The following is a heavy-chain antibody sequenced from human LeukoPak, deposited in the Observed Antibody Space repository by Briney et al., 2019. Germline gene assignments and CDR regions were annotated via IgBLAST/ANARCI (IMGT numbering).Heavy chain of an antibody. CDR3: AKEVGATEGAFDY. D-gene: IGHD1-26*01. J-gene: IGHJ4*02. CDR2: ISYDGSNK. V-gene: IGHV3-30*18. Sequence: SWGSLRLSCAASGFTFSSYGMHWVRQAPGKGLEWVAVISYDGSNKYYADSVKGRFTISRDNSKNTLYLQMNSLRAEDTAVYYCAKEVGATEGAFDYWGQGTLVTVSS. CDR1: GFTFSSYG.